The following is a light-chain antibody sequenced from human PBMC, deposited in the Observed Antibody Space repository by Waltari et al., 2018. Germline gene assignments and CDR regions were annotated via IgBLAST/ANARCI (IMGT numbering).Light chain of an antibody. CDR1: QSVSRSY. V-gene: IGKV3-20*01. Sequence: EIVLTQSPGTLSLSPGERATLSCRASQSVSRSYLAWYQQKPGQAPRLLIYGASSRATGIPDRFSGSGSGTDFTLTISRLEPEDFAVYYCQQYGSSTELTFGGGTKVEIK. J-gene: IGKJ4*01. CDR2: GAS. CDR3: QQYGSSTELT.